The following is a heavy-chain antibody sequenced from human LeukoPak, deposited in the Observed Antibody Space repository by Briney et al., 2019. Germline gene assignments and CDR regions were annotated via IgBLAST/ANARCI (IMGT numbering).Heavy chain of an antibody. Sequence: ASVKVSCKASGYTFTSYGISWVRQAPGQGLEWMGWISAYNGNTNYAQKLQGRVTMTTDTSTSTAYMELRSLRSDDTAVYYCARCLSGGYDFWSGYTIPDYWGQGTLVTVSS. V-gene: IGHV1-18*01. D-gene: IGHD3-3*01. CDR1: GYTFTSYG. J-gene: IGHJ4*02. CDR3: ARCLSGGYDFWSGYTIPDY. CDR2: ISAYNGNT.